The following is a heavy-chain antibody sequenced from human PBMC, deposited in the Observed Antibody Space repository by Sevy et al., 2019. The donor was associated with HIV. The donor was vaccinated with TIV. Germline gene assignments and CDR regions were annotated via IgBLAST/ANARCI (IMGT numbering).Heavy chain of an antibody. CDR2: ISSSSSYI. CDR3: ARDYYGSGTYYRIFGY. Sequence: GGSLRLSCADSGFSFSSYDMNWVRQAPGKGLEWVSSISSSSSYISNADSVKGRFTISRDNAKNSLYLQMNSLRAEDTAVYYCARDYYGSGTYYRIFGYWGQGTLVTVSS. CDR1: GFSFSSYD. V-gene: IGHV3-21*01. J-gene: IGHJ4*02. D-gene: IGHD3-10*01.